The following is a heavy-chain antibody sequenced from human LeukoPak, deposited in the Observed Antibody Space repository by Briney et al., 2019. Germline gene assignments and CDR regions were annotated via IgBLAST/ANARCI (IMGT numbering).Heavy chain of an antibody. V-gene: IGHV3-48*04. CDR2: ISSSSSTI. CDR3: ARDRRPLSGSYSYDY. CDR1: GFTFSSYS. D-gene: IGHD1-26*01. Sequence: GGSLRLSCAASGFTFSSYSMNWVRQAPGKGLEWVSYISSSSSTIYYADSVKGRFTISRDNAKNSLYLQMNSLRAEDTAVYYCARDRRPLSGSYSYDYWGQGTLVTVSS. J-gene: IGHJ4*02.